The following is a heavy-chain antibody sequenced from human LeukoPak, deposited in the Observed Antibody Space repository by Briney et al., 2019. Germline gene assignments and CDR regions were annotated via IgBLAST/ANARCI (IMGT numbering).Heavy chain of an antibody. D-gene: IGHD2-15*01. V-gene: IGHV4-30-4*01. CDR1: GGSISSGDYY. J-gene: IGHJ4*02. Sequence: SETLSLTCTVSGGSISSGDYYLSWIRQPPGKGLEWIGYIYYSGSTYYNPSLKSRVTISVDTSKNQFSLKLSSVTAADTAVYYCARGPLWWYALDYWGQGTLVTVSS. CDR3: ARGPLWWYALDY. CDR2: IYYSGST.